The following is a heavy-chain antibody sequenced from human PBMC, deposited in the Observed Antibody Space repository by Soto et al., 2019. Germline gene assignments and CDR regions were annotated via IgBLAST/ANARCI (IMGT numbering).Heavy chain of an antibody. CDR1: GGSISSGGYS. V-gene: IGHV4-30-2*01. CDR3: ARESEDRTSNFDY. Sequence: LSLTFAVSGGSISSGGYSWSWIRQPPGKGLEWIGYIYHSGSTYYNPSLKGRFTVSRDNANNSVYLEMNSLSAADTAVYYCARESEDRTSNFDYWGQGTLVTVSS. J-gene: IGHJ4*02. CDR2: IYHSGST.